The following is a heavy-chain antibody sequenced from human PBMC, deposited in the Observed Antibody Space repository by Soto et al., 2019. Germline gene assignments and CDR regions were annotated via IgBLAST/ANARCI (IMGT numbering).Heavy chain of an antibody. Sequence: PSETLSLTCAVYGGSFSGYYWSWIRQPPGKGLEWIGEINHSGNTNYNPSLKSRVTISVDKSKNQFSLKLSSVTAADTAVYYCASQGLPKFDLSPPPPYYNDGWGKGTTVTVSS. D-gene: IGHD3-9*01. J-gene: IGHJ6*03. V-gene: IGHV4-34*01. CDR3: ASQGLPKFDLSPPPPYYNDG. CDR2: INHSGNT. CDR1: GGSFSGYY.